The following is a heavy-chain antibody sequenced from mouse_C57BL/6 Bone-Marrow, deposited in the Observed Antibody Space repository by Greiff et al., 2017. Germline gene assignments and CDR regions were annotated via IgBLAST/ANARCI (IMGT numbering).Heavy chain of an antibody. CDR2: ILPGSGST. J-gene: IGHJ1*03. CDR3: ARVGYSNYVAHWYFDV. CDR1: GYTFTGYW. Sequence: QVQLQQSGAELMKPGASVKLSCKATGYTFTGYWIEWVKQRPGHGLEWIGEILPGSGSTNYNEKFKGKATFTADTSSNTAYMQLSSLTTEDSAIDYCARVGYSNYVAHWYFDVWGTGTTVTVSS. V-gene: IGHV1-9*01. D-gene: IGHD2-5*01.